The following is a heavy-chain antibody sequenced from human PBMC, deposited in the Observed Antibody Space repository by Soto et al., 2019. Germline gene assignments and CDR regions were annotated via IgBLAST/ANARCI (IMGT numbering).Heavy chain of an antibody. J-gene: IGHJ4*02. CDR3: VRDVGFDKRYFAY. CDR1: GGSVSSGSYS. CDR2: IYATGNK. V-gene: IGHV4-30-2*06. D-gene: IGHD1-26*01. Sequence: SETLSLTCAVSGGSVSSGSYSWTWIRQSQGQALEWIGYIYATGNKYYNPFLESRVTISIDRSKNQFSLKMTSVTAADTAVYFCVRDVGFDKRYFAYWGQGIPVTVSS.